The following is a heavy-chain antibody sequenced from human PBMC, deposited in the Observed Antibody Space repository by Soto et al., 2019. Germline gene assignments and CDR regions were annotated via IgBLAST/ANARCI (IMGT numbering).Heavy chain of an antibody. CDR2: IYPGDSNT. CDR3: ARRHSSSSAFDP. J-gene: IGHJ5*02. CDR1: GYSFTSYW. Sequence: PGESLKISCKGSGYSFTSYWIGWVRQMPGKGLEWMGIIYPGDSNTNYSPSFQGHVTISADKSISTAYLQWSSLKASDTAMYYCARRHSSSSAFDPWGQGTLVTVSS. V-gene: IGHV5-51*01. D-gene: IGHD6-13*01.